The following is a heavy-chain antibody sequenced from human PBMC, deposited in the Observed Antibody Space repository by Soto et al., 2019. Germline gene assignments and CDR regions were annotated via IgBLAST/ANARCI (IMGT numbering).Heavy chain of an antibody. J-gene: IGHJ6*03. CDR2: MNPNSGNT. V-gene: IGHV1-8*01. D-gene: IGHD3-3*01. Sequence: ASLNVSCKASGYAFTIYDINWVRQATRQGLEWMGWMNPNSGNTGYAQKFQGRVTMTRNTSISTAYMELSSLRSEDTAVYYCARGAYYDFWSGYYYYYYYMDVWGKGTTVTVSS. CDR3: ARGAYYDFWSGYYYYYYYMDV. CDR1: GYAFTIYD.